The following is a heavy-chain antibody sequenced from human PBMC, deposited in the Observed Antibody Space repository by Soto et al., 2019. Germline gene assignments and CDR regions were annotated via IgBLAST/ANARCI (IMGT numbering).Heavy chain of an antibody. V-gene: IGHV5-51*01. Sequence: PGESLKISCKGSGYSFTSYWIGWVRQMPGKGLEWMGIIYPGDSDTRYSPSFQGQVTISADKSISTAYLQWSSLKASDTAMYYCARHRTAAAAGGGHHFYYYYGMDVWGQGTTVTVSS. CDR2: IYPGDSDT. CDR1: GYSFTSYW. CDR3: ARHRTAAAAGGGHHFYYYYGMDV. D-gene: IGHD6-13*01. J-gene: IGHJ6*02.